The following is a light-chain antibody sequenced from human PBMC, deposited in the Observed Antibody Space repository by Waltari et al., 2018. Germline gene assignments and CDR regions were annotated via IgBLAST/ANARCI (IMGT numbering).Light chain of an antibody. J-gene: IGLJ3*02. CDR2: DAS. CDR3: CSYAGNYVWV. CDR1: SSDIGRYDI. Sequence: QSALTQPAAVSGSPGQSVTISCIGASSDIGRYDIVSWYQQHPGNAPKLVIADASKRPSGVSDRFSGSKSGDTASLTISGLQFEDEADYYCCSYAGNYVWVFGGGTRLTVL. V-gene: IGLV2-23*01.